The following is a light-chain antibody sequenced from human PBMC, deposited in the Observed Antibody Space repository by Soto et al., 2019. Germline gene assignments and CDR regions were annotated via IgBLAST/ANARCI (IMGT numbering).Light chain of an antibody. CDR3: QTWGTGIRV. CDR1: GGHSSRA. Sequence: QPVLTQPPSASASLGASVRLTYTLSGGHSSRAIAWHQQQPEKGPRYLMKLNSDGSHSKGDGIPDRFSGSSSGAERYLTISSLQSEDEAGYYCQTWGTGIRVFGGGTKLTVL. J-gene: IGLJ2*01. V-gene: IGLV4-69*01. CDR2: LNSDGSH.